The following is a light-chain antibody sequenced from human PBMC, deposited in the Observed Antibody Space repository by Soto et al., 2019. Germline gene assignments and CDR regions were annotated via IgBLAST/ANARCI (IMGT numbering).Light chain of an antibody. V-gene: IGKV1-5*03. CDR1: HSVSSW. Sequence: DIQMAQSPSTLSASVGDRVTITCRASHSVSSWLAWYQQKPGKAPNLLIYKASILESGVPSRFSGSGSGTEFTLTITSLQPDDFATYYCQQYHSYPFTFGPGTRVDFK. CDR3: QQYHSYPFT. CDR2: KAS. J-gene: IGKJ3*01.